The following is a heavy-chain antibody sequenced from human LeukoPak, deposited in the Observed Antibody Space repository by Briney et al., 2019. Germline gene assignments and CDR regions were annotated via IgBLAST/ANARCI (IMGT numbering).Heavy chain of an antibody. CDR2: INHSGST. V-gene: IGHV4-34*01. D-gene: IGHD6-13*01. Sequence: SETLSLTCAVYGVSFSGYYWSWIRQPPGKGLEWIGEINHSGSTNYNPSLKSRVTISVDTSKNQFSLKLSSVTAADTAVYYCARGRSSSWYIGYYYYGMDVWGQGTTVTVSS. J-gene: IGHJ6*02. CDR1: GVSFSGYY. CDR3: ARGRSSSWYIGYYYYGMDV.